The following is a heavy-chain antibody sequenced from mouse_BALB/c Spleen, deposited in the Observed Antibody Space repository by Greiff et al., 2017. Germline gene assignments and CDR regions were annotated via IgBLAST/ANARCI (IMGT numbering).Heavy chain of an antibody. CDR1: GFSLTSYG. CDR2: IWSGGST. Sequence: VQLVESGPGLVQPSQSLSITCTVSGFSLTSYGVHWVRQSPGKGLEWLGVIWSGGSTDYNAAFISRLSISKDNSKSQVFFKMNSLQADDTAIYYCARNRDYYGSSPSYAMDYWGQGTSVTVSS. J-gene: IGHJ4*01. D-gene: IGHD1-1*01. V-gene: IGHV2-4-1*01. CDR3: ARNRDYYGSSPSYAMDY.